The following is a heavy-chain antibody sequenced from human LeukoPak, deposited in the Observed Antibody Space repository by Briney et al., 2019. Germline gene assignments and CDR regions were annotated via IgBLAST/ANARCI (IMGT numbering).Heavy chain of an antibody. CDR2: ISSTGTYM. D-gene: IGHD3-10*01. J-gene: IGHJ3*02. V-gene: IGHV3-21*01. CDR3: ARDPVRGALDGFDI. CDR1: GFTFSSYA. Sequence: TGGSLRLSCAASGFTFSSYAMHWVRQAPGKGLEWVSSISSTGTYMYYADSVKGRFTISRDNAKNSLYLQMNSLRAEDTAVYYCARDPVRGALDGFDIWGQGTMDTVSS.